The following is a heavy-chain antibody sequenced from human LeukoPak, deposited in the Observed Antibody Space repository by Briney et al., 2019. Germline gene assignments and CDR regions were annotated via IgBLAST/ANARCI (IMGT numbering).Heavy chain of an antibody. CDR2: ISSSSSYI. V-gene: IGHV3-21*01. J-gene: IGHJ4*02. CDR3: ARDRGYSYGYLYYFDY. CDR1: GFTFSSYS. Sequence: GGSLRLSCAASGFTFSSYSMNWVRQAPGKGLEWVSSISSSSSYIYYADSVKGRFTISRGNAKNSLYLQMNSLRAEDTAVYYCARDRGYSYGYLYYFDYWGQGTLVTVSS. D-gene: IGHD5-18*01.